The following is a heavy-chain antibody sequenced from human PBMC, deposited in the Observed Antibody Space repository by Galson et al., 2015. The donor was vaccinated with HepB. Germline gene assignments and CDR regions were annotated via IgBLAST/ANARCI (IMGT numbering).Heavy chain of an antibody. CDR3: AQTRKSFVVYSTLDADAFDI. CDR1: GDSVSSNSAA. J-gene: IGHJ3*02. Sequence: CAISGDSVSSNSAAWNWIRQSPSRGLEWLGRTYYRSKWYNDYAVSVKSRITINPDTSKNQYSLQLNSVTPEDTAVYYCAQTRKSFVVYSTLDADAFDIWGQGTMVTVSS. V-gene: IGHV6-1*01. CDR2: TYYRSKWYN. D-gene: IGHD6-13*01.